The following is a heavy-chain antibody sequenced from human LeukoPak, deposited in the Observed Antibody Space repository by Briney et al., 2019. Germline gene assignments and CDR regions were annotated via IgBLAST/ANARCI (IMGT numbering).Heavy chain of an antibody. CDR3: ASAGSGWYGFDY. CDR1: GGSISSSSYY. Sequence: PSETLSLTCTVSGGSISSSSYYWGWIRQPPGTGLEWIGSIYYSGSTYYNPSLKSRVTISVDTSKNQFSLKLSSVTAADTAVYYCASAGSGWYGFDYWGQGTLVTVSS. J-gene: IGHJ4*02. V-gene: IGHV4-39*01. CDR2: IYYSGST. D-gene: IGHD6-19*01.